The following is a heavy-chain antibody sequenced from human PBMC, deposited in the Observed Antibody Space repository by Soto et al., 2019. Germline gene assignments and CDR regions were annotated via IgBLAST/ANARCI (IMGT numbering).Heavy chain of an antibody. Sequence: QGHLQESGPGLVEPSQTLSLTCTVSGDSISSGDYYWSWIRQSPDKGLEWIGYTYHSGRTYYKPSLKSRVTISADTSKNQFSLKLSSVTAADTAVYYCARRHYYDSSGYADASDIRGQGTSVNVSS. CDR3: ARRHYYDSSGYADASDI. CDR2: TYHSGRT. J-gene: IGHJ3*02. D-gene: IGHD3-22*01. CDR1: GDSISSGDYY. V-gene: IGHV4-30-4*01.